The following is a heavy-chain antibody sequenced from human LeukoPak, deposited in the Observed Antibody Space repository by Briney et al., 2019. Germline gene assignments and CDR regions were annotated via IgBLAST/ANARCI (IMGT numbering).Heavy chain of an antibody. CDR3: ARHMRSGYSYGYGYFDY. CDR2: INHSGST. CDR1: GGSFSGYY. D-gene: IGHD5-18*01. J-gene: IGHJ4*02. Sequence: SETLSLTCAVYGGSFSGYYWSWIRQPPGKGLEWIGEINHSGSTNYNPSLKSRVTISVDTSKNQFSLKLSSVTAADTAVYYCARHMRSGYSYGYGYFDYWGQGTLVTVSS. V-gene: IGHV4-34*01.